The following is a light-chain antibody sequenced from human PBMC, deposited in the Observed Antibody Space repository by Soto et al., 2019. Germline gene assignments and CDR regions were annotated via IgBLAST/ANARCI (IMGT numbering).Light chain of an antibody. CDR3: QQRSNWPH. Sequence: EILLTQSPATLSLSPGERATLSCRASQSISNYLAWYQQEPGQHPSILIYDESNRATGIPASFSGSGAGTDFSPTINRLDHEDFAVYYCQQRSNWPHFGQGTRLDNK. CDR2: DES. J-gene: IGKJ5*01. CDR1: QSISNY. V-gene: IGKV3-11*01.